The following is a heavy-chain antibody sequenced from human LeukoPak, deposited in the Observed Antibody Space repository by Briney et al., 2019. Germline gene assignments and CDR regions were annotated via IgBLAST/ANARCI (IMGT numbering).Heavy chain of an antibody. CDR1: GFSISSGHY. J-gene: IGHJ6*03. D-gene: IGHD1-1*01. CDR3: ARGGAMGTYYYYMDV. V-gene: IGHV4-38-2*02. CDR2: IYHSGST. Sequence: SETLSLTCTVSGFSISSGHYWGWIRQPPGKGLEWIGNIYHSGSTYYNPSLKSRVTISVDTSKNQFSLKLSSVTAADTAVYYCARGGAMGTYYYYMDVWGKGTTVTISS.